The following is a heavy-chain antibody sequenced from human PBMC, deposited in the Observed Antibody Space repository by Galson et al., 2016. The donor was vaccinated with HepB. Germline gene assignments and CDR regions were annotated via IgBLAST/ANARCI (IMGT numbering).Heavy chain of an antibody. J-gene: IGHJ5*02. CDR1: GYTFTGYA. V-gene: IGHV1-3*01. CDR3: ARGGVMVVAADVSWFDP. Sequence: SVKVSCKASGYTFTGYAIHWVRQAPGQRLEWMGSINAGNGDTKFSQKFQGRVTITSDTSATIVYMELSSLKSEDTAVYYCARGGVMVVAADVSWFDPWGQGTLVTVSS. CDR2: INAGNGDT. D-gene: IGHD2-15*01.